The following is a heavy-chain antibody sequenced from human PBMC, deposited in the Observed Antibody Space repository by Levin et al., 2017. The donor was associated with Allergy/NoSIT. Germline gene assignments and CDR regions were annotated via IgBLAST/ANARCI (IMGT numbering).Heavy chain of an antibody. J-gene: IGHJ4*02. V-gene: IGHV3-7*05. D-gene: IGHD3-10*01. CDR2: INKGRNEI. Sequence: GESLKISCEASGFTFSDYWMSWVRQPSGKGLEWVARINKGRNEISYVDSVKGRFTISRDDGEKSLYLQMNSLRVEDTAVYYCVRGGGYYGSWWGQGALVTVSS. CDR3: VRGGGYYGSW. CDR1: GFTFSDYW.